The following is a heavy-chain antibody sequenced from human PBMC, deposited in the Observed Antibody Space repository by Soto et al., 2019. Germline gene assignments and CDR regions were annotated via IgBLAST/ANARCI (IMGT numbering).Heavy chain of an antibody. D-gene: IGHD2-21*02. CDR1: GDSISSRSYY. V-gene: IGHV4-39*01. CDR3: ARQRNSVVTQDYFDV. J-gene: IGHJ4*02. CDR2: IYYSGST. Sequence: SQTRSITCPVSGDSISSRSYYWGLIRHPPGKGLEWIGRIYYSGSTYNNPSLRSRVSMSIDTSKDQFSLKLKSVTAADTAMYFCARQRNSVVTQDYFDVWGQGSLVTVSS.